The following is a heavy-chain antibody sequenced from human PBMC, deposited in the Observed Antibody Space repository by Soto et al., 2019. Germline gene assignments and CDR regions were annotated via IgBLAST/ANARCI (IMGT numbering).Heavy chain of an antibody. J-gene: IGHJ4*02. CDR3: AKDLARVYSSSSPFDY. Sequence: GGSLRLSCAACGFTFSSYAMSWVRQAPGKGLEWVSAISGSGGSTYYADSVKGRFTISRDNSKNTLYLQMNSLRAEDTAVYYCAKDLARVYSSSSPFDYWGQGTLVTVSS. CDR1: GFTFSSYA. V-gene: IGHV3-23*01. CDR2: ISGSGGST. D-gene: IGHD6-6*01.